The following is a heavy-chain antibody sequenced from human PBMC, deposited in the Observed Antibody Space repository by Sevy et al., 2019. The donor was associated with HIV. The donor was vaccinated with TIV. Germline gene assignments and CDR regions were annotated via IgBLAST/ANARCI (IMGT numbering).Heavy chain of an antibody. CDR3: ARVKSLNIEMDCFAY. D-gene: IGHD2-15*01. J-gene: IGHJ4*02. Sequence: GGSLRLSCAASGFTVSSNYMSWVRQAPGKGLEWVSVIYSGGSTYYADSVKGRFTISRDNSKNTLYLQMNSLRAEDTAVYYCARVKSLNIEMDCFAYWGQGTLVTVSS. CDR2: IYSGGST. CDR1: GFTVSSNY. V-gene: IGHV3-53*01.